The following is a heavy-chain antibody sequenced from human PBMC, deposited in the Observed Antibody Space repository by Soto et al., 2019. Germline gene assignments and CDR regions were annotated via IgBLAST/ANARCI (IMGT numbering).Heavy chain of an antibody. CDR1: GFIFTDYW. V-gene: IGHV3-7*02. D-gene: IGHD6-19*01. Sequence: EVQVVESGGGLVQPGGSLRLSCAGSGFIFTDYWMTWIRQAPGKGLEWVANIKKDGSEKYYVDSVKGRFTTSRENAKKSMYLQMNSLRVEDTGVYYGGAGTGWVADHGGQGTAVTVSS. J-gene: IGHJ4*02. CDR2: IKKDGSEK. CDR3: GAGTGWVADH.